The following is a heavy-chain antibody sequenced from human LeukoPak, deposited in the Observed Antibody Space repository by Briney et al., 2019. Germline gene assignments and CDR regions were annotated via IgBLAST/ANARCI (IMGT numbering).Heavy chain of an antibody. CDR3: AQGRDSTLWFGEVFDY. V-gene: IGHV1-18*01. D-gene: IGHD3-10*01. CDR2: ISSFNGKT. CDR1: GYTFTSYG. Sequence: ASVKVSCKTSGYTFTSYGINWVRQAPGQGLEWMGWISSFNGKTNYAQKLQGRVTLTTDTSTSTAYMELRSLRSDDTAVYYCAQGRDSTLWFGEVFDYWGQGTLVTVSS. J-gene: IGHJ4*02.